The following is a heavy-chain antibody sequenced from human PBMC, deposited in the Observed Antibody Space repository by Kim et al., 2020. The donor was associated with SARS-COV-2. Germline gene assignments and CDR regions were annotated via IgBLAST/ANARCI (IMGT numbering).Heavy chain of an antibody. D-gene: IGHD3-10*01. V-gene: IGHV3-30*04. CDR3: ARESPLLWFGELSGYFDY. Sequence: GGSLRLSCAASGFTFSSYAMHWVRQAPGKGLEWVAVISYDGSNKYYADSVKGRFTISRDNSKNTLYLQMNSLRAEDTAVYYCARESPLLWFGELSGYFDYWGQGTLVTVSS. CDR1: GFTFSSYA. CDR2: ISYDGSNK. J-gene: IGHJ4*02.